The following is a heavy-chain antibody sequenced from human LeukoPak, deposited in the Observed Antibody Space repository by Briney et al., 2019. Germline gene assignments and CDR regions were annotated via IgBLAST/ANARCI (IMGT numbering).Heavy chain of an antibody. J-gene: IGHJ6*02. Sequence: ASVTVSCKASGYTFTGYYMHWVRQAPGQGLEWMGCINPNSGATNYAQKFQGRVTMTRDTSISTAYMELSRLTSDDTAVYYCARGVAQYYYYYGMDVWGQGTTVIVTS. V-gene: IGHV1-2*02. CDR2: INPNSGAT. CDR3: ARGVAQYYYYYGMDV. D-gene: IGHD2-15*01. CDR1: GYTFTGYY.